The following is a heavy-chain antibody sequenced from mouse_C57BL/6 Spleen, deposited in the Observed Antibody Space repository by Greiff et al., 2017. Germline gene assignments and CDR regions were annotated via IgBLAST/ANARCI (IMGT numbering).Heavy chain of an antibody. J-gene: IGHJ2*01. CDR1: GYAFSSSW. Sequence: QVQLKESGPELVKPGASVKISCKASGYAFSSSWMNWVKQRPGKGLEWIGRIYPGDGDTNYNGKFKGKATLTADKSSSTAYMQLSSLTSEDSAVYFCATYDYDVFFDYWGQGTTLTVSS. CDR2: IYPGDGDT. V-gene: IGHV1-82*01. CDR3: ATYDYDVFFDY. D-gene: IGHD2-4*01.